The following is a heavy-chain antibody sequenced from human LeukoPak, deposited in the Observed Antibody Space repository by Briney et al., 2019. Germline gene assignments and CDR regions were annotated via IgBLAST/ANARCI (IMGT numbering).Heavy chain of an antibody. D-gene: IGHD3-10*01. Sequence: GGSLRLSCAASGFTFRSYAMNWVRQAPGKGLEWVSVISVIGGSTYYADSVKGRFTISRDNSKNTLYLQMNSLRAEDTAVYYCSLSGDNDAFDIWGQGTKVTVSS. CDR3: SLSGDNDAFDI. CDR2: ISVIGGST. V-gene: IGHV3-23*01. CDR1: GFTFRSYA. J-gene: IGHJ3*02.